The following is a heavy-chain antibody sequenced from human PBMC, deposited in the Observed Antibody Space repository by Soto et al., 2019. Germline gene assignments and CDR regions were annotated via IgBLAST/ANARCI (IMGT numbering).Heavy chain of an antibody. D-gene: IGHD6-6*01. CDR3: ERGGYTGSSGYYYYGMDF. J-gene: IGHJ6*02. Sequence: PGGSLRLSCAASGFTFSSYDMHWVRQATGKRLEWVSAIGTAGGTYYPGSVKGRFTICRENAKNSLYLQMKNLRAADTAVYYCERGGYTGSSGYYYYGMDFWGQGTTVTVSS. V-gene: IGHV3-13*01. CDR2: IGTAGGT. CDR1: GFTFSSYD.